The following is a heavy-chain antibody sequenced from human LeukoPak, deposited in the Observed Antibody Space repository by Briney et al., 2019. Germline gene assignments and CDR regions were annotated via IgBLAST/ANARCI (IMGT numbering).Heavy chain of an antibody. V-gene: IGHV3-21*01. CDR3: ARDLDFWSGGYNWFDP. J-gene: IGHJ5*02. CDR1: GFTFSSYS. Sequence: PGGSLRLSCAASGFTFSSYSMNWVRQAPGKGLEWVSSISSSSSYIYYADSVKGRFTISRDNAKNSLYLQMNSLRAEDTAVYYCARDLDFWSGGYNWFDPWGQGTLVTVSS. CDR2: ISSSSSYI. D-gene: IGHD3-3*01.